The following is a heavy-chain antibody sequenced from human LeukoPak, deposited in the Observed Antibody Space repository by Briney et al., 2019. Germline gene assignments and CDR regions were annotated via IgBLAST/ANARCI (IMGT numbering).Heavy chain of an antibody. V-gene: IGHV2-5*02. Sequence: SGPTLVNPTQTLTLTCTFSGFSLSTSGVGVGWIRQPPGKALEWLALIYWDDDKRYSPSLKSRLTITKDTSKNQVVLTMTNMDPVDTATYYCAHTPAMVSYPSNWFDPWGQGTLVTVSS. J-gene: IGHJ5*02. CDR3: AHTPAMVSYPSNWFDP. D-gene: IGHD5-18*01. CDR2: IYWDDDK. CDR1: GFSLSTSGVG.